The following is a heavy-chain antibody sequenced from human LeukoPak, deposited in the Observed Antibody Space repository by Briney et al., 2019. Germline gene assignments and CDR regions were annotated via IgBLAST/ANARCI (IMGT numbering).Heavy chain of an antibody. D-gene: IGHD1-26*01. CDR2: MYYSGST. Sequence: PSETLSLTCTVSGGSISSYYWSWIRQPPGKGLEWIGYMYYSGSTNYNPSLKSRVTIAVDTSKQQFSLKVTSVTAADTAIYCCASGSYWYFFDSWGQGTLVTVSS. V-gene: IGHV4-59*01. J-gene: IGHJ4*02. CDR3: ASGSYWYFFDS. CDR1: GGSISSYY.